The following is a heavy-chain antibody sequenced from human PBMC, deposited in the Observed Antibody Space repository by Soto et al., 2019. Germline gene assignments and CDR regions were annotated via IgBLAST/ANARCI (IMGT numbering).Heavy chain of an antibody. CDR3: TRDDSGLGIDY. CDR2: IPSDGRDV. J-gene: IGHJ4*02. CDR1: GFNFTDFW. V-gene: IGHV3-74*01. D-gene: IGHD1-26*01. Sequence: PGGSLRLSCEASGFNFTDFWMHWVRQPPGKGPEWVSNIPSDGRDVSYADSVRGRFTISRDDARNTLYLQMSDLRVEDTAIYYCTRDDSGLGIDYWGQGTQVTVSS.